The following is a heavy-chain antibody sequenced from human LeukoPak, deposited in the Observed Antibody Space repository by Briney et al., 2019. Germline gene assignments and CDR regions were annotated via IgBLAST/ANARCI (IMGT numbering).Heavy chain of an antibody. CDR3: AKDLSPDPLWPKPDY. CDR2: VWYDGSNE. J-gene: IGHJ4*02. CDR1: GFTFNNYG. V-gene: IGHV3-30*02. D-gene: IGHD3-10*01. Sequence: GGPLRLSCVASGFTFNNYGMHWVRQAPGKGLEWVAVVWYDGSNEYYADSVKGRCTISRDNSKNTLYLQMNSLRAEDTAVYFCAKDLSPDPLWPKPDYWGQGTLVTVSS.